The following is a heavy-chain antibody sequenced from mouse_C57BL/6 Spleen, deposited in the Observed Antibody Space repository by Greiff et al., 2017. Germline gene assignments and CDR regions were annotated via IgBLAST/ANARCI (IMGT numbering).Heavy chain of an antibody. J-gene: IGHJ4*01. D-gene: IGHD2-4*01. Sequence: DVKLQESGPELVKPGDSVKISCKASGYSFTGYFMNWVMQSHGKSLEWIGRINPYNGDTFYNQKFKGKATLTVDKSSSTAHMELRSLTSEDSAVYYCARCDYDEGYYAVDYWGQGTSVTVSS. CDR2: INPYNGDT. V-gene: IGHV1-20*01. CDR3: ARCDYDEGYYAVDY. CDR1: GYSFTGYF.